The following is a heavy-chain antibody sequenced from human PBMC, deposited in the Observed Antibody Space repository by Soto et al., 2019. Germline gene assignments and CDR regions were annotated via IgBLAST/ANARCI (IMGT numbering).Heavy chain of an antibody. CDR3: TTEGYCSSTSCRNNWFDP. J-gene: IGHJ5*02. D-gene: IGHD2-2*01. Sequence: EVQLVESGGGLVKPGGSLRLSCAASGFTFSNVWMSWVRQAPGKGLEWLGRIKSKTDGGTTDYAAPVKGRFTISRDDSKNTLYLQMNSLKTEDTAVYYCTTEGYCSSTSCRNNWFDPWGQGTLVTVSS. CDR2: IKSKTDGGTT. CDR1: GFTFSNVW. V-gene: IGHV3-15*01.